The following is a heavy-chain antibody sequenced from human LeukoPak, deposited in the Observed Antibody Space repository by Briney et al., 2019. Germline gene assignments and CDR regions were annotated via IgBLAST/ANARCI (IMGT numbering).Heavy chain of an antibody. CDR2: IYAGGGT. D-gene: IGHD1-26*01. CDR1: GGSISSYY. CDR3: ATGDRWEVLLAY. V-gene: IGHV4-4*07. Sequence: SETLSLTCIVSGGSISSYYWSWIRQPAGKGLEWIGRIYAGGGTNYISSLKSRVTVSVDMSKNQFSLKLSSVTAADTAVYYCATGDRWEVLLAYWGQGSRVTVSS. J-gene: IGHJ4*02.